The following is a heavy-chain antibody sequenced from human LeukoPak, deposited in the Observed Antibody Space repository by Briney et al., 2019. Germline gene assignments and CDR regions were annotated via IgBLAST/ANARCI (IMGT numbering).Heavy chain of an antibody. V-gene: IGHV4-34*01. J-gene: IGHJ4*02. CDR2: INHSGST. D-gene: IGHD1-26*01. CDR1: GGSFSGYY. Sequence: PSETLSLTCAVYGGSFSGYYWSWIRQPPGKGLEWIGEINHSGSTNYNPSLKSRVTISVDTSKNQFSLKLSSVTAADTAVYYCVRGSPGVGYYFDYWGQGTLVTVSS. CDR3: VRGSPGVGYYFDY.